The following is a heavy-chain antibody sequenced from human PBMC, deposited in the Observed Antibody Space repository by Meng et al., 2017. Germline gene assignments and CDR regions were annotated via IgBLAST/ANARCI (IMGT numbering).Heavy chain of an antibody. CDR3: AKFHGPFKSDGWTYDPFNI. CDR1: GFTFSNYA. Sequence: GESLKISCAASGFTFSNYAMIWVRQAPGEGLEWVSAISGTRGFTYHADSVKGRFTISRDNSKNTLYLQMHSLRVEDTAVYYCAKFHGPFKSDGWTYDPFNIWGQGTMVTVS. CDR2: ISGTRGFT. D-gene: IGHD5-24*01. J-gene: IGHJ3*02. V-gene: IGHV3-23*01.